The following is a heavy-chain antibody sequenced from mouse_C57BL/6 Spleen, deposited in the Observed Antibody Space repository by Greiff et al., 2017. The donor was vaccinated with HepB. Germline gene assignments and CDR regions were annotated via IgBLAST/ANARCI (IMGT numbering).Heavy chain of an antibody. D-gene: IGHD1-1*01. CDR1: GYTFTSYW. J-gene: IGHJ4*01. V-gene: IGHV1-7*01. CDR3: ARRTTVVSNAMDY. Sequence: VQLQQSGAELAKPGASVKLSCKASGYTFTSYWMHWVKQRPGQGLEWIGYINPSSGYTKYNQKFKDKATLTADKSSSTAYMQLSSLTYEDSAVYYCARRTTVVSNAMDYWGQGTSVTVSS. CDR2: INPSSGYT.